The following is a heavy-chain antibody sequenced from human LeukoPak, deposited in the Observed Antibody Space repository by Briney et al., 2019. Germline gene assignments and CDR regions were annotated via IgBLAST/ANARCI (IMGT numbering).Heavy chain of an antibody. J-gene: IGHJ2*01. Sequence: PSETLSLTCTVSGGSISSYYWSWIRQPPGKGLEWIGYIYYSGSTNYNPSLKSRVTISVDTSKNQFSLKLSSVTAADTAVYYCATEAHRGIAARPYWYFDLWGRGTLVTVSS. V-gene: IGHV4-59*08. CDR1: GGSISSYY. CDR2: IYYSGST. D-gene: IGHD6-6*01. CDR3: ATEAHRGIAARPYWYFDL.